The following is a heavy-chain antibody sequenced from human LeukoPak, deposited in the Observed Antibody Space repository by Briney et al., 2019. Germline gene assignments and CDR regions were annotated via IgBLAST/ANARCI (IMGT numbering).Heavy chain of an antibody. CDR2: ISAYNGNT. D-gene: IGHD1-1*01. J-gene: IGHJ5*02. CDR3: AGGQRRWDWFDP. V-gene: IGHV1-18*01. Sequence: ASVKVSCKASGYTFTNYGISWVRQAPGQGLEWMGWISAYNGNTNYAQKLQGRVTMTTDTSTSTAYMELRSLRSDDTAVYYCAGGQRRWDWFDPWGQGTLVTVSS. CDR1: GYTFTNYG.